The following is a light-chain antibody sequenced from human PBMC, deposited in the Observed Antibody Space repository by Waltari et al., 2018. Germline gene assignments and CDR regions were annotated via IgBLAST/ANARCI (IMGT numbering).Light chain of an antibody. Sequence: DIQMTQSPSSLSASVGDRVTITFRASQSINNCLNWYQQKPGKAPNLLIYATSNLQSGVPSRFSGSGAETHYSLTISNVQPEDFANYYCQQSYTTPLTFGGGTKVEIK. J-gene: IGKJ4*01. CDR3: QQSYTTPLT. V-gene: IGKV1-39*01. CDR2: ATS. CDR1: QSINNC.